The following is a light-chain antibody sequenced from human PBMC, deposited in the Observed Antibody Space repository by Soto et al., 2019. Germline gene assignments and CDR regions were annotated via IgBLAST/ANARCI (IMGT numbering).Light chain of an antibody. V-gene: IGKV3-15*01. CDR2: DAS. CDR1: QSVSIY. Sequence: EMVMTQSPATLSVSPGDRATLLCRASQSVSIYVAWYQQKPGLAPRLLIYDASTRAAGIPARFSGSGSGTEFSLTISSLLSEDFAVYYCQQYHDWPRTFGQGTKVEIK. J-gene: IGKJ1*01. CDR3: QQYHDWPRT.